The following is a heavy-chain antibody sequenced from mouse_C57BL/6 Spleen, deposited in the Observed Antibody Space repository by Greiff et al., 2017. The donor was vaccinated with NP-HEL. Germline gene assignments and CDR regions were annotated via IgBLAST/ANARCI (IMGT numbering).Heavy chain of an antibody. CDR1: GYSFTGYY. D-gene: IGHD1-1*01. Sequence: VQLQQSGPELVKPGASVKISCKASGYSFTGYYMNWVKQSPEKSLEWIGEINPSTGGTTYNQKFKAKATLTVDKSSSTAYMQLKSLTSEDSAVYYCARGGYGENYFDYWGQGTTLTVSS. J-gene: IGHJ2*01. CDR2: INPSTGGT. CDR3: ARGGYGENYFDY. V-gene: IGHV1-42*01.